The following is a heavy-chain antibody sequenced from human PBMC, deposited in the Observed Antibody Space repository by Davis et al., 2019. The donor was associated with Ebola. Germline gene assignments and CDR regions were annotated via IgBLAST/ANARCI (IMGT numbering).Heavy chain of an antibody. CDR3: AGFDYWFDP. V-gene: IGHV4-30-2*01. D-gene: IGHD5-12*01. Sequence: LRLSCTVSGCSVTSGGYSWSWTRRPPGKGLEWIGSVYYTGSTYYSPSLKSRVTVSLDTSKNQFFLTVNSVTAADTAVYYCAGFDYWFDPWGQGTLVTVSS. J-gene: IGHJ5*02. CDR2: VYYTGST. CDR1: GCSVTSGGYS.